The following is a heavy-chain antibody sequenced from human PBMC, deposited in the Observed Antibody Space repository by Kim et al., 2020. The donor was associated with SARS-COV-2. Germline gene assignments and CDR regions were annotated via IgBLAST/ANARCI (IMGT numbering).Heavy chain of an antibody. V-gene: IGHV3-7*03. Sequence: EEDLVKGRFTISRDNAKKSFYLQMNGLRAEDTAVYYCARNYWYYFDYWGQGALVTVSS. J-gene: IGHJ4*02. D-gene: IGHD2-8*02. CDR3: ARNYWYYFDY.